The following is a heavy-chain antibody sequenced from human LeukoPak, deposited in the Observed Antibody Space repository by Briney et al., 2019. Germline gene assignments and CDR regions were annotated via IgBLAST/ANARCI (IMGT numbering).Heavy chain of an antibody. D-gene: IGHD4-11*01. V-gene: IGHV3-53*01. CDR2: IYSGGST. CDR3: ARGDHGNYHAFDI. CDR1: GFTVSSNY. Sequence: GGSLRLSCAASGFTVSSNYMSWVRQAPGKGLEWVSVIYSGGSTYYADSVKGRFTISRDNSKNTLYLQMNSLRAEDTAVYYCARGDHGNYHAFDIWGQGTMVTVSS. J-gene: IGHJ3*02.